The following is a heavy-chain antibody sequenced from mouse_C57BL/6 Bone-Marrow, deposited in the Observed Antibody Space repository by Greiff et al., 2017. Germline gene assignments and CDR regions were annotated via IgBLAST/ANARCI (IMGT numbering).Heavy chain of an antibody. CDR1: GFTFSSYA. D-gene: IGHD3-2*02. CDR2: ISDGGSYT. J-gene: IGHJ3*01. Sequence: EVKVEEPGGGLVKPGGSLKLSCAASGFTFSSYAMSWVRQTPEKRLEWVATISDGGSYTYYPENVQGRFTISRDNAKNNLYLQMSHLNSEYTAMYYCVRDRRLLRLLFAYWGEGTLVTVSA. CDR3: VRDRRLLRLLFAY. V-gene: IGHV5-4*01.